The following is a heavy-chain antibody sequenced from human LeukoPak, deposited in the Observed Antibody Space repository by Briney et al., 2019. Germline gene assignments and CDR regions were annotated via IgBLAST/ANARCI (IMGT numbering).Heavy chain of an antibody. V-gene: IGHV3-23*01. CDR2: ISNSGGST. CDR1: GFIFSDYG. CDR3: AKGVRFGESNFDY. Sequence: TGGSLRLSCAASGFIFSDYGMHWVRQAPGKGLEWVSVISNSGGSTYYADSVKGRFTISRDSSKNTLYLQMNSLRAEDTAVYYCAKGVRFGESNFDYWGQGTLVTVSS. D-gene: IGHD3-10*01. J-gene: IGHJ4*02.